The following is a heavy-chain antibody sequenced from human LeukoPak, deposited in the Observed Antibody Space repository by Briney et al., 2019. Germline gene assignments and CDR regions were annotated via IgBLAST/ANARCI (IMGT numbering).Heavy chain of an antibody. D-gene: IGHD2-8*01. Sequence: GGSLRLSCAASGFTFSSYSMNWVRQAPGKGLEWVSSISSSSSYIYYADSVKGRFTISRDNAKNSLYLQMNSLRAEDTAVYYCAARYCTNGVCYPDAFDIWDQGTMVTVSS. CDR2: ISSSSSYI. J-gene: IGHJ3*02. CDR3: AARYCTNGVCYPDAFDI. CDR1: GFTFSSYS. V-gene: IGHV3-21*01.